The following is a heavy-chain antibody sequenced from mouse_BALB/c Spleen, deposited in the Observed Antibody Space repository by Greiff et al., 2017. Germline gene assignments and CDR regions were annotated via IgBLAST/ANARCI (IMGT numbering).Heavy chain of an antibody. CDR2: ISSGSSTI. D-gene: IGHD1-1*01. V-gene: IGHV5-17*02. CDR3: ARGYYGSTWYCDV. CDR1: GFTFSSFG. J-gene: IGHJ1*01. Sequence: EVKLMESGGGLVQPGGSRKLSCAASGFTFSSFGMHWVRQAPEKGLEWVAYISSGSSTIYYADTVKGRFTISRDNPKNTLFLQMTSLRSEDTAMYYCARGYYGSTWYCDVWGAGTTVTVSS.